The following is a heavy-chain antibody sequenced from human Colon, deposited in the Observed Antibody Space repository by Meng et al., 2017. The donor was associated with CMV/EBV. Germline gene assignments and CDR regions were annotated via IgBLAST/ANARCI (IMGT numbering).Heavy chain of an antibody. CDR3: AKPRRTIFGVVPSPPDY. D-gene: IGHD3-3*01. CDR2: IRYDGSNK. J-gene: IGHJ4*02. V-gene: IGHV3-30*02. CDR1: GFTFSSYG. Sequence: GGSLRLSCAASGFTFSSYGMHWVRQAPGKGLEWVAFIRYDGSNKYYADSVKGRFTISRDNSKNTLYLQMNSLGAEDTAVYYCAKPRRTIFGVVPSPPDYWGQGTLVTVSS.